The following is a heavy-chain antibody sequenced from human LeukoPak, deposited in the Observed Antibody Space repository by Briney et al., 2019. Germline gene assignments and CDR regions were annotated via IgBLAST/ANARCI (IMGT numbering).Heavy chain of an antibody. D-gene: IGHD5-12*01. CDR1: GFTFDDYA. J-gene: IGHJ4*02. CDR2: IDWDGGST. V-gene: IGHV3-43D*03. CDR3: AKDMSSSGYDRLDY. Sequence: GGSLRLSCAASGFTFDDYAMHWVRQAPGKGLEWVSLIDWDGGSTYYTDSVKGRFTISRDNSKNSLFLQMNSPRAEDTALYYCAKDMSSSGYDRLDYWGQGTLVTVSS.